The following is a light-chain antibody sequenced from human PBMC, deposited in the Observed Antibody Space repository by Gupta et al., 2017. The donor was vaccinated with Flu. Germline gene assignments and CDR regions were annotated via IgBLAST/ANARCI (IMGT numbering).Light chain of an antibody. V-gene: IGLV2-14*03. CDR3: DSYKSSNTLV. CDR2: DLT. CDR1: SSDVGSYNF. Sequence: QSALTQPASVAGSPGQSITISCTATSSDVGSYNFVSWYQQHPANAPKLLIDDLTRRPAGLDNRSAANYAVTTALTTICVHEGEDAAYYYQDSYKSSNTLVFGGGTKLTVL. J-gene: IGLJ3*02.